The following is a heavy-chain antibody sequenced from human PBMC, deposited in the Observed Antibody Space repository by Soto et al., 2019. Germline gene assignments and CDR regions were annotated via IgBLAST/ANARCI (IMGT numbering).Heavy chain of an antibody. CDR3: ASRDPGTSVDY. CDR1: VGSFTSNNW. CDR2: IYRTGST. Sequence: SETLSLTCAVSVGSFTSNNWWTCVRQPPGQGLEWIGEIYRTGSTNYNPSLKSRVTISLDKSENQFSLKVTSLTAADTAVYYCASRDPGTSVDYSGQGTLVTVSS. D-gene: IGHD1-7*01. J-gene: IGHJ4*02. V-gene: IGHV4-4*02.